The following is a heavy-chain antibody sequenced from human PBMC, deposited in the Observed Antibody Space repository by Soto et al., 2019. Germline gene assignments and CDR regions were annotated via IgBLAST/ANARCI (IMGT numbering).Heavy chain of an antibody. V-gene: IGHV4-30-2*01. D-gene: IGHD3-22*01. CDR2: IYHTGTT. CDR3: ARAVNYYHSSGSSWFDP. CDR1: GGSINSGGYS. Sequence: SDTLSLTCTVSGGSINSGGYSWTWIRQPPGKGLEWIGFIYHTGTTYYNPSLKSRVTISVDRSKNQFSLKLNSVTAADTAVYYCARAVNYYHSSGSSWFDPWGQGALVNVSS. J-gene: IGHJ5*02.